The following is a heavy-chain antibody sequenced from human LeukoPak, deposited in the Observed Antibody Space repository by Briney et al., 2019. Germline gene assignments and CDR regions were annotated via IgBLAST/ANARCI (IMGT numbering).Heavy chain of an antibody. D-gene: IGHD1-26*01. CDR1: GGSISSGSYY. CDR3: ARDQVGQTPN. J-gene: IGHJ4*02. Sequence: PSETLSLTCTVSGGSISSGSYYWNWLRQSAGKGLEWIGRVYTSGSTSYNASLKSRVTISLDTSKNHFSLKMSSVTAADTALYYCARDQVGQTPNWGQGTLVTVSS. CDR2: VYTSGST. V-gene: IGHV4-61*02.